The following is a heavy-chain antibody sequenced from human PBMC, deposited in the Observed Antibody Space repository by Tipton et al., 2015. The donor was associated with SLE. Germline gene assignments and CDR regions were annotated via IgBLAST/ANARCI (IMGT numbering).Heavy chain of an antibody. D-gene: IGHD6-13*01. CDR1: GFTFSSYE. J-gene: IGHJ4*02. Sequence: SLRLSCAASGFTFSSYEMNWVRQAPGKGLEWFSYISSSGSTIYYADSVKGRFTISRDNAKNSLYLQMNSLRAEDTAVYYCARAARLAAAAHLDYWGQGTLVTVSS. CDR3: ARAARLAAAAHLDY. CDR2: ISSSGSTI. V-gene: IGHV3-48*03.